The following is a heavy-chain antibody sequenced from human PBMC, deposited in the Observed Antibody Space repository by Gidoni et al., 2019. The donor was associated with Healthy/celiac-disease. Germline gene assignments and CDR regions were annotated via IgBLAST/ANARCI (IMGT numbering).Heavy chain of an antibody. J-gene: IGHJ6*03. CDR2: IYTSGST. D-gene: IGHD3-3*01. V-gene: IGHV4-4*07. CDR1: GGSISSYY. CDR3: ARGPTYYDFWSGYYPYYYYYMDV. Sequence: QVQLQESGPGLVKPSETLSLTCTVSGGSISSYYWSWIRQPAGKGLEWIGRIYTSGSTNYNPSLKSRVTMSVDTYKNQFSLKLSSVTAADTAVYYCARGPTYYDFWSGYYPYYYYYMDVWGKGTTVTVSS.